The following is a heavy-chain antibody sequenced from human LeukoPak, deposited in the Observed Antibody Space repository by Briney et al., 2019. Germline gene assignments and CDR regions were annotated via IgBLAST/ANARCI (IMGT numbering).Heavy chain of an antibody. V-gene: IGHV4-39*01. D-gene: IGHD3-16*01. CDR1: GGSISNSSYY. CDR2: IYYSGST. J-gene: IGHJ6*02. Sequence: SETLSLTCTVSGGSISNSSYYWGWIRQPPGKGLEWIGSIYYSGSTYYNPSLKSRVTISVDTSKNQFSLKLSSVTAADTAVYYCARWGYYYYGMDVWGQGTTVTVSS. CDR3: ARWGYYYYGMDV.